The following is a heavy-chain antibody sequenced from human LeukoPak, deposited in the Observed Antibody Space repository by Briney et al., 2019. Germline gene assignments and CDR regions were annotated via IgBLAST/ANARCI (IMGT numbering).Heavy chain of an antibody. CDR2: ISWNSDFI. Sequence: GRSLRLSCAASGFTFDDYAMHWVRQVPGKGLEWVSGISWNSDFIDYLESVKGRFTISRDNSKNSLYLQMNSLRAEDTAFYYCVKDMSVAALAWEFDYWGQGTLVTVSS. CDR1: GFTFDDYA. D-gene: IGHD6-19*01. CDR3: VKDMSVAALAWEFDY. V-gene: IGHV3-9*01. J-gene: IGHJ4*02.